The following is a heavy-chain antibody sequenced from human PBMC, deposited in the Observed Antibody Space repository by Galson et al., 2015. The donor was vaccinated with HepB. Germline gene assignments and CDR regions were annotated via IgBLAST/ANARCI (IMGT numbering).Heavy chain of an antibody. CDR2: MNPNSGNT. D-gene: IGHD6-19*01. CDR1: GSTFTTYD. Sequence: SVTVSCKASGSTFTTYDINWVRQAAGQGLEWMGWMNPNSGNTAYAQKFQGRLTMTRDTSLGTAYMELRNLTSEDTAVYYCARGQTSGLEDWFDPWGQGTLVIVSS. J-gene: IGHJ5*02. CDR3: ARGQTSGLEDWFDP. V-gene: IGHV1-8*01.